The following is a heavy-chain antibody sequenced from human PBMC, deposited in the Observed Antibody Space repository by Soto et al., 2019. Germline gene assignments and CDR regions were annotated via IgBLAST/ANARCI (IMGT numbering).Heavy chain of an antibody. Sequence: QVQLVESGGGVVQPGRSLRLSCVAAGFTFSSYGMHWVRQAPGKGLEWVAIISYDGSNTYYADSVKGRFTIFRDNSKNTLYLQMNSVRAEDTSVYYCAKEGGLSGSYYISSSYYFDYWGQGTLVTVSS. V-gene: IGHV3-30*18. D-gene: IGHD1-26*01. CDR1: GFTFSSYG. J-gene: IGHJ4*02. CDR3: AKEGGLSGSYYISSSYYFDY. CDR2: ISYDGSNT.